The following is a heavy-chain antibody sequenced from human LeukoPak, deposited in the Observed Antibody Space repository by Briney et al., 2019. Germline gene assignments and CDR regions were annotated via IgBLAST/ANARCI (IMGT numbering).Heavy chain of an antibody. J-gene: IGHJ4*02. D-gene: IGHD5-12*01. V-gene: IGHV3-30*03. Sequence: GGSLRLSCAASGFTFSSYGMSWVRQAPGKGLEWVAVISYDGSNKYYADSVKGRFTISRDNSKNTLYLQMNSLRAEDTAVYYCARSVVATEPFDYWGQGTLVTVSS. CDR2: ISYDGSNK. CDR1: GFTFSSYG. CDR3: ARSVVATEPFDY.